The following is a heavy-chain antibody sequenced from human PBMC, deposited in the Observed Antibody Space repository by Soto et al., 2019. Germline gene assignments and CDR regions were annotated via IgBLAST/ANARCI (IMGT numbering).Heavy chain of an antibody. J-gene: IGHJ4*02. Sequence: QVQLVQSGAEVKKPGSSVKVSCKASGDTLSTHGIRWVRQAPGQGLEWMGGTIPIIGTTDYAEKFQGRVTITADESTTTSYMELSSLRPDDTAVYYCEAGDSSDTGDHWSQGTLVTVSS. CDR3: EAGDSSDTGDH. CDR1: GDTLSTHG. D-gene: IGHD5-18*01. CDR2: TIPIIGTT. V-gene: IGHV1-69*01.